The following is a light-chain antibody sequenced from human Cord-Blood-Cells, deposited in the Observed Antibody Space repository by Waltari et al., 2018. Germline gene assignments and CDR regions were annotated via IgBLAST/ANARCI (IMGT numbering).Light chain of an antibody. CDR1: SSDVGGYNY. V-gene: IGLV2-14*01. J-gene: IGLJ3*02. CDR2: DVS. Sequence: QSALTQPASVSGSPGQSITISCTGTSSDVGGYNYVSWYQQHPGKAPNLMIYDVSKRPSGVSNRFSGSKSGTTASLTISGLQAEDEADYYCSSYTSSSTWVFGGGTKLTVL. CDR3: SSYTSSSTWV.